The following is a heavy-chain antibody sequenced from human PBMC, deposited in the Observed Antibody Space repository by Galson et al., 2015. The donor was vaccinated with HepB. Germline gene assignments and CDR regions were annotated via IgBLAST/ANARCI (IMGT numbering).Heavy chain of an antibody. V-gene: IGHV6-1*01. J-gene: IGHJ5*02. CDR1: GDSVSSNSAG. CDR2: TYYRSKWYI. D-gene: IGHD2-15*01. CDR3: ARGGLVRGGSDSWFDP. Sequence: CAISGDSVSSNSAGWNWIRQSPSRGLEWLGRTYYRSKWYIDYATSVRGRISINPDTSKNQFSLQLNSVTPEDTAVYRCARGGLVRGGSDSWFDPWGQGTLVTVSS.